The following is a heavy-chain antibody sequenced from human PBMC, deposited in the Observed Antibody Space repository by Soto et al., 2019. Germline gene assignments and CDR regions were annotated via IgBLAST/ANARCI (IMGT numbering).Heavy chain of an antibody. D-gene: IGHD3-10*01. CDR2: IYYSGST. V-gene: IGHV4-39*01. J-gene: IGHJ4*02. CDR1: GGSISSSSYY. CDR3: ARRGLEYGSGSYYRKYYFDY. Sequence: ETLSLTCTVSGGSISSSSYYWGWIRQPPGKGLEWIGSIYYSGSTYYNPSLKSRVTISVDTSKNQFSLKLSSVTAADTAVYYCARRGLEYGSGSYYRKYYFDYWGQGTLVTVSS.